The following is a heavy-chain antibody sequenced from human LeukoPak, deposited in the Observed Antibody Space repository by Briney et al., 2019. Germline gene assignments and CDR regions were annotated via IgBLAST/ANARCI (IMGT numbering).Heavy chain of an antibody. CDR3: ARDVVAAGYTGYYYYGMDV. J-gene: IGHJ6*02. CDR1: GFTFSSYA. Sequence: GGSLRLSCAASGFTFSSYAMHWVRQAPGKGLEYVSAISSNGGSTYYANSVKGRFTISRDNSKNTLYLQMGSLRAEDMAVYYCARDVVAAGYTGYYYYGMDVWGQGTTVTVSS. D-gene: IGHD6-13*01. CDR2: ISSNGGST. V-gene: IGHV3-64*01.